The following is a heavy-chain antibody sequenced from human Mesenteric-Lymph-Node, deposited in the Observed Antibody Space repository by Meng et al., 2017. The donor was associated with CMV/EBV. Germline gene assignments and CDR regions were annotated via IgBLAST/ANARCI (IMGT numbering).Heavy chain of an antibody. CDR3: AREYIEDTAMVEGFYFDY. Sequence: GESLKISRAASGFTFSSYAMHWVRQAPGKGLEWVAVISYDGSNKYYADSVKGRFTISRDNSKNTLYLQMNSLRAEDTAVYYCAREYIEDTAMVEGFYFDYWGQGTLVTVSS. D-gene: IGHD5-18*01. CDR2: ISYDGSNK. CDR1: GFTFSSYA. V-gene: IGHV3-30*04. J-gene: IGHJ4*02.